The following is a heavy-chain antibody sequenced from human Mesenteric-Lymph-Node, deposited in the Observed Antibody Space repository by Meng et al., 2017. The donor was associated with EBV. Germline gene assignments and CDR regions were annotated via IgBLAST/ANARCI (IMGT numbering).Heavy chain of an antibody. J-gene: IGHJ4*02. CDR2: MTPNSGNT. D-gene: IGHD3-16*01. V-gene: IGHV1-8*01. CDR3: SRDSIYDGLDY. CDR1: GYTFTSYE. Sequence: QVQLVQFVAEVKTPVSSVQVSGKSSGYTFTSYEFNGVLQATGQGVEWMGWMTPNSGNTGSPQKFQGRVTMTRNTAISTAYMELNSLTSEDTAMYYCSRDSIYDGLDYWGQGPLVTVSS.